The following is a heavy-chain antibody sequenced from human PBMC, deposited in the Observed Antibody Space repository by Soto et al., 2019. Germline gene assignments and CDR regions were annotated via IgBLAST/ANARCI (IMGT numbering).Heavy chain of an antibody. J-gene: IGHJ4*02. CDR2: IYHGGST. Sequence: SETLSLTCGVSGGSISSGGYSWTWIRQPPGKGLEWIGYIYHGGSTYYSPSLKSRVTISLDRSKNQFSLELRSVTAADTAVYYCARGGAGSGYYLFDSWGQGTLVTVS. D-gene: IGHD3-22*01. V-gene: IGHV4-30-2*01. CDR1: GGSISSGGYS. CDR3: ARGGAGSGYYLFDS.